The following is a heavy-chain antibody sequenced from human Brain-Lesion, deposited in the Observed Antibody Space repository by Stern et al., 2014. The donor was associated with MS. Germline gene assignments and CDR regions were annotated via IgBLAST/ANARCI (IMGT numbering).Heavy chain of an antibody. Sequence: VQLVQSGPEVKKPGSSVQVSCKASGGTFGTYPITWLRQAPGQGLEWMVRISPIFGSPNYAQKFQGRVTITADRSTTTVYMKLSSLKSDDAAVYYCAKDGPALVTNWFDPWGRGTLVTVSS. CDR2: ISPIFGSP. J-gene: IGHJ5*02. D-gene: IGHD5-18*01. CDR1: GGTFGTYP. CDR3: AKDGPALVTNWFDP. V-gene: IGHV1-69*06.